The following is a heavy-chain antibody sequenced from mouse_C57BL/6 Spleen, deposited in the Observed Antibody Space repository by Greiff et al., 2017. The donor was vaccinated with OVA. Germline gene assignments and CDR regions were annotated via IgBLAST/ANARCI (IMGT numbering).Heavy chain of an antibody. V-gene: IGHV5-4*01. CDR3: ARESRYGNYDY. D-gene: IGHD2-10*02. J-gene: IGHJ2*01. CDR1: GFTFSSYA. CDR2: ISDGGSYT. Sequence: EVMLVESGGSLVKPGGSLKLSCAASGFTFSSYAMSWVRQTPEKRLEWVATISDGGSYTYYPDNVKGRFTISRDNAKNNLYLQMSHLKSEDTAMYYCARESRYGNYDYWGQGTTLTVSS.